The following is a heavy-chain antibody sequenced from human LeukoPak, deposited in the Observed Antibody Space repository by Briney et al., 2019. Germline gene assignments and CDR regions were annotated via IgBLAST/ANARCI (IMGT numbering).Heavy chain of an antibody. CDR1: GGSISSGGYY. D-gene: IGHD4-17*01. J-gene: IGHJ1*01. V-gene: IGHV4-31*03. Sequence: PSETLSLTCTVSGGSISSGGYYWSWIRQHPGKGLEWIGYIYYSGSTYYNPSLKSRVTISVDTSKNQFSLKLSSVTAADTAVYYCARGVTIQYFQHWGQGTLVTVSS. CDR3: ARGVTIQYFQH. CDR2: IYYSGST.